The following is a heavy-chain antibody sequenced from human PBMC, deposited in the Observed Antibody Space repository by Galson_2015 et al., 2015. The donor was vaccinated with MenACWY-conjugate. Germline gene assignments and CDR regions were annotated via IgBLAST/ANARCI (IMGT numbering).Heavy chain of an antibody. Sequence: SLRLSCAASGFTFSSNWMSWVRQAPGKGLEWVANINQDGSENYYVDSMKGRFTISRDDAKNSLYLQMNSLRAEDTAVYYCVRLPAGSEIRYFYGMDVWGQGTTVTVSS. CDR2: INQDGSEN. CDR3: VRLPAGSEIRYFYGMDV. V-gene: IGHV3-7*03. CDR1: GFTFSSNW. J-gene: IGHJ6*02. D-gene: IGHD5-24*01.